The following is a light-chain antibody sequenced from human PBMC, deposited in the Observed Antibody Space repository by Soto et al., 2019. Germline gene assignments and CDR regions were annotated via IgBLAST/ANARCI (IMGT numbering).Light chain of an antibody. CDR2: YV. Sequence: DIQMTQSPSSLSASVGDRVTITCQASQDINRYLYWSQQKTGKAPKVLICYVEPGVPSTFSGGGSGTDFTFTNISIQNEDIATNNSQQKHCLPRTFGQGTKLEIK. V-gene: IGKV1-33*01. CDR1: QDINRY. J-gene: IGKJ2*01. CDR3: QQKHCLPRT.